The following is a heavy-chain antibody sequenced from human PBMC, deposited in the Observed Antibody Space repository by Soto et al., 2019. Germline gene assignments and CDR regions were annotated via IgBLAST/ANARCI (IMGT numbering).Heavy chain of an antibody. CDR3: ARDTQGGYYDPSFYFDY. J-gene: IGHJ4*02. CDR1: GYTFTGYY. D-gene: IGHD3-22*01. V-gene: IGHV1-2*02. Sequence: VASVKVSCKASGYTFTGYYMHWVRQAPGQGLEWMGWINPNSGGTNYAQKFQGRVTMTRDTSISTAYMELSRLRSDDTAVYYCARDTQGGYYDPSFYFDYWGQGTLVTVSS. CDR2: INPNSGGT.